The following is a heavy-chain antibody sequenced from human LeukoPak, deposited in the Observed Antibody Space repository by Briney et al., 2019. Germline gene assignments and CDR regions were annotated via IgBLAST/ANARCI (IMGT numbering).Heavy chain of an antibody. D-gene: IGHD3-3*01. CDR1: GFTFSTYA. CDR3: ARDRAGFWSGYLDY. J-gene: IGHJ4*02. Sequence: QPGGSLRLSCAASGFTFSTYALHWVRQAPGKGLEYVSAISGNGGSTYYAISVKGRFAISRDNSKNTVYLQMGSLRAEDMAVYHCARDRAGFWSGYLDYWGQGTLVTVSS. V-gene: IGHV3-64*01. CDR2: ISGNGGST.